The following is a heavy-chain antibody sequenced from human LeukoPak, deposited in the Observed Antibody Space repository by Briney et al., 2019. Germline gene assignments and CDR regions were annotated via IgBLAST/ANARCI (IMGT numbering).Heavy chain of an antibody. CDR1: GFTFSSYW. CDR3: AREAYGDHFDY. D-gene: IGHD4-17*01. Sequence: PGGSLRLSCAVSGFTFSSYWMSWVRQAPGKGLEWVANIKQDGSDKYYVNSVKGRFTISRDNAKNSLYLQMNSLRDEDTAVYYCAREAYGDHFDYWGQGTLVTVSS. V-gene: IGHV3-7*01. J-gene: IGHJ4*02. CDR2: IKQDGSDK.